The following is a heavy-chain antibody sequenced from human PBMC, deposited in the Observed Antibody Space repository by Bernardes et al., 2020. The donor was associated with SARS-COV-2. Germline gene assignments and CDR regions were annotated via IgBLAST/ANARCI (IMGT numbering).Heavy chain of an antibody. Sequence: SLRLSCAASGFTFSSYAMSWVRQAPGKGLEWVSAISGSGGSTYYADSVKGRFTISRDNSKNTLYLQMNSLRAEDTAVYYCAGSQATVTTLHYYGMDVWGQGTTVTVSS. J-gene: IGHJ6*02. D-gene: IGHD4-17*01. CDR3: AGSQATVTTLHYYGMDV. CDR2: ISGSGGST. V-gene: IGHV3-23*01. CDR1: GFTFSSYA.